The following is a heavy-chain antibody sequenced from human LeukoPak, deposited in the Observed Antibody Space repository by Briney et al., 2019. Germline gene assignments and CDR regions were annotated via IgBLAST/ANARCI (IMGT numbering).Heavy chain of an antibody. CDR2: IYYSGST. CDR1: GGSISSYY. Sequence: SETLSLTCTVSGGSISSYYWSWIRQPPGKGLEWIGYIYYSGSTNYNPSLKSRVTVSVDTSKNQFSLKLSSVTAADTAVYYCARSSDYYGGYFDYWGQGTLVTVSS. D-gene: IGHD3-22*01. J-gene: IGHJ4*02. V-gene: IGHV4-59*01. CDR3: ARSSDYYGGYFDY.